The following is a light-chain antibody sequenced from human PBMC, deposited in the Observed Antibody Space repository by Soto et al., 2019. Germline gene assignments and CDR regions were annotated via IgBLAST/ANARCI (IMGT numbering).Light chain of an antibody. V-gene: IGKV1-39*01. J-gene: IGKJ1*01. CDR3: QQLYSTPWT. CDR1: QSISSY. Sequence: DIQMTQSPSSLSASVGDRVTITCRASQSISSYVNWYQQKPGKAPNLLIYSASTLQSGVPSRFTGGGSGTDFSLTINSLEPEDFATYICQQLYSTPWTFGQGTKVEI. CDR2: SAS.